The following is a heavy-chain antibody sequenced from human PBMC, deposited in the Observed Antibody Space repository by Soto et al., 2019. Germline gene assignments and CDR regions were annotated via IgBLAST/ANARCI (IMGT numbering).Heavy chain of an antibody. J-gene: IGHJ5*02. CDR3: TTDVVVVTAIDWFDP. CDR2: IKSKTDGGTT. V-gene: IGHV3-15*01. CDR1: GFTFSNAW. D-gene: IGHD2-21*02. Sequence: EVQLVESGGGLVKPGGSLRLSCAASGFTFSNAWMSWVHQAPGKGLEWVGRIKSKTDGGTTDYAAPVKGRFTISRDDSKNTLYLQMNSLKTEDTAVYYCTTDVVVVTAIDWFDPWGQGTLVTVSS.